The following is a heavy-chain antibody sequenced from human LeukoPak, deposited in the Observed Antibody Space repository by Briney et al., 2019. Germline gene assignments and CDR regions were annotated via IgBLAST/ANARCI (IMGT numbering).Heavy chain of an antibody. Sequence: GGSLRLSCAASGFTFSSYGMHWVRQAPGKGLEWVAFIRYDGSNKYYADSVKGRFTISRDNAKNSLYLQMNSLRAEDTAVYYCARDNFDWLFGSAFGWFDPWGQGTLVTVSS. CDR1: GFTFSSYG. CDR2: IRYDGSNK. J-gene: IGHJ5*02. V-gene: IGHV3-30*02. CDR3: ARDNFDWLFGSAFGWFDP. D-gene: IGHD3-9*01.